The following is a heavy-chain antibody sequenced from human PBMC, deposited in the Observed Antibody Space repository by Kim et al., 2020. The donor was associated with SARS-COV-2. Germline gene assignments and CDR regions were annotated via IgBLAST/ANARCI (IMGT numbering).Heavy chain of an antibody. J-gene: IGHJ4*02. D-gene: IGHD2-15*01. CDR3: ATSQGIVVVVAATLRNFGY. V-gene: IGHV3-23*01. CDR1: GFTFSKYA. CDR2: ISDRGDST. Sequence: GGSLRLSCTASGFTFSKYALNWVRQAPGKGLEWVSAISDRGDSTYYADSVKGRFTISRDNSKNTLYLQMNGLTADDTAVYYCATSQGIVVVVAATLRNFGYWGQGTLVTVSS.